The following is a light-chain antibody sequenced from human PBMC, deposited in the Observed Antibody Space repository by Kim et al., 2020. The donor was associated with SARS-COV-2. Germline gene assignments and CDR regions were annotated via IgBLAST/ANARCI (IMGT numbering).Light chain of an antibody. CDR2: HDN. J-gene: IGLJ2*01. CDR3: QVWDSSSI. Sequence: VSVAPGETARMTCGGDTLGRKSVHWYQQKPGRAPVLVVHHDNDRPSEIPERFSGSNSGNTATLTITRVEAGDEADYYCQVWDSSSIFGGGTQLTVL. V-gene: IGLV3-21*02. CDR1: TLGRKS.